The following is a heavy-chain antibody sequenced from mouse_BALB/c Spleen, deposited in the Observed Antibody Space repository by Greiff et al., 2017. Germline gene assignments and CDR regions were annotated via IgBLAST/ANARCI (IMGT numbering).Heavy chain of an antibody. D-gene: IGHD2-13*01. Sequence: EVQGVESGGGLVQPGGSLKLSCAASGFTFSSFGMPWVRQAPEKRLEWVAYISSGSSTIYYPDTVKGRFTISRDNPKNTLFLQMSSLKSEDTAMYYCTRDSHDGDSGLAYWGQGTPVTVSA. CDR2: ISSGSSTI. J-gene: IGHJ3*01. CDR1: GFTFSSFG. CDR3: TRDSHDGDSGLAY. V-gene: IGHV5-17*02.